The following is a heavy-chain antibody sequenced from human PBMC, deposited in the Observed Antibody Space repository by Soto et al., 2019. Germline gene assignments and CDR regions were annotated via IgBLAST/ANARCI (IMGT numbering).Heavy chain of an antibody. CDR1: GDTISTNSYS. CDR3: ARDALSRDSI. V-gene: IGHV4-31*03. D-gene: IGHD3-22*01. CDR2: ISYSGST. Sequence: TSETLSLTCTVSGDTISTNSYSWGWIRQPPGKGLEWIGYISYSGSTHYNPSLESRVTISVDTSKNQFSLKLSSVTAADTAVYYCARDALSRDSIWGQGTLVTVSS. J-gene: IGHJ4*02.